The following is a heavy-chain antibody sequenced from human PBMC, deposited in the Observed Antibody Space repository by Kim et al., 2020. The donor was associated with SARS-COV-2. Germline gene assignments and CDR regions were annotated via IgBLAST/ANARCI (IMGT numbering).Heavy chain of an antibody. CDR3: ARGPVKKSQLYTFQGFDP. D-gene: IGHD2-2*02. J-gene: IGHJ5*02. Sequence: SETLSLTCTVSGGSISSYYWSWIRQPPGKGLEWIGYIYYSGSTNYNPSLKSRVTISVDTSKNQFSLKLSSVTAADTAVYYCARGPVKKSQLYTFQGFDPWGQGTLVTVSS. V-gene: IGHV4-59*01. CDR2: IYYSGST. CDR1: GGSISSYY.